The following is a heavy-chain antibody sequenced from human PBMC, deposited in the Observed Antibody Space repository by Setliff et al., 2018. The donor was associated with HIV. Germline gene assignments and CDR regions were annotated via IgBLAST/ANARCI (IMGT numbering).Heavy chain of an antibody. D-gene: IGHD1-26*01. Sequence: PGGSLRLSCAASGFTFDDYGMSWVRQAPGKGLEWVSGINWNGGSTGYADSVKGRFTISRDNAKNSLYLQMNSLRAEDTALYHCARGNSGSLSSHWFDPWGQGTLVTVSS. J-gene: IGHJ5*02. V-gene: IGHV3-20*01. CDR1: GFTFDDYG. CDR2: INWNGGST. CDR3: ARGNSGSLSSHWFDP.